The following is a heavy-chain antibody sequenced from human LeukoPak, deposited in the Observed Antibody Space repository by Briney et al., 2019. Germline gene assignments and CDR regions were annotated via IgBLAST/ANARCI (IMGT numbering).Heavy chain of an antibody. CDR3: AIRYGSGRFFDY. J-gene: IGHJ4*02. CDR1: GYSFSSYW. Sequence: GESLKISCKGSGYSFSSYWIGWVRQMPGKGLEWMGVTYPGDSDTRYSPSLKGQVTISADKSISTAYLQLINLKASDTAIYYCAIRYGSGRFFDYWGQGTLVTVSS. CDR2: TYPGDSDT. V-gene: IGHV5-51*01. D-gene: IGHD3-10*01.